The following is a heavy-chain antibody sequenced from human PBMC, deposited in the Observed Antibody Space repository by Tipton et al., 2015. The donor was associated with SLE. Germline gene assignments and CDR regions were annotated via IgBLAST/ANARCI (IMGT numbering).Heavy chain of an antibody. CDR3: AKGLQQWHTYYYGMDV. V-gene: IGHV3-23*03. D-gene: IGHD6-19*01. Sequence: GSLRLSCAASGFTFNDYAMSWVRQAPGKGLEWVSVIYSGGGTSYADSVMGRFTISRDNSKNTLYLQMNSLRGEDTAVYFCAKGLQQWHTYYYGMDVWGQGTTVTVSS. CDR1: GFTFNDYA. CDR2: IYSGGGT. J-gene: IGHJ6*02.